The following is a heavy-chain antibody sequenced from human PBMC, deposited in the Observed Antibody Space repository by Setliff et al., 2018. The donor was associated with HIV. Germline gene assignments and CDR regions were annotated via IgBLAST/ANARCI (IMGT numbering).Heavy chain of an antibody. CDR3: AREHCSGGSCNGFDI. J-gene: IGHJ3*02. CDR1: GGSISTSY. V-gene: IGHV4-4*09. Sequence: SETLSLTCTVSGGSISTSYWNWIRQPPGKGLEWIAYIYIGGTTNYNPSLKSRVTISLDTSRNQFSLKLGSVTAADTAMYYCAREHCSGGSCNGFDIWGQGTMVTVSS. D-gene: IGHD2-15*01. CDR2: IYIGGTT.